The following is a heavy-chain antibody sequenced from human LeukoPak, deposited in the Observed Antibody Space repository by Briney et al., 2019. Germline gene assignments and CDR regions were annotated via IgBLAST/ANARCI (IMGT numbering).Heavy chain of an antibody. CDR1: GGSISSSAYY. D-gene: IGHD6-13*01. Sequence: SETLSLTCSVSGGSISSSAYYWGWIRQPPGQGLEGIGSIYYSGNTYYNPSLKSPVTISIDTSKNQFSLKLSSVAAADTAVYYCARSYSSSRFIMDVWGEGTTVTVSS. V-gene: IGHV4-39*07. CDR3: ARSYSSSRFIMDV. J-gene: IGHJ6*04. CDR2: IYYSGNT.